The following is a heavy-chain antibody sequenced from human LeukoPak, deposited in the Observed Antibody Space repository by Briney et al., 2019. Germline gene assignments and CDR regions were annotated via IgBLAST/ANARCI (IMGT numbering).Heavy chain of an antibody. D-gene: IGHD6-25*01. CDR2: INPSDGKT. Sequence: ASVKVSCKASGYTFTNYYMHWVRQAPGQGLEWMGIINPSDGKTSYAQKFQGRVTMTRDTSTSTVYMELSSLRSEDTAVYYCARGPPWYFDLWGRGTLVTVSS. CDR3: ARGPPWYFDL. V-gene: IGHV1-46*01. J-gene: IGHJ2*01. CDR1: GYTFTNYY.